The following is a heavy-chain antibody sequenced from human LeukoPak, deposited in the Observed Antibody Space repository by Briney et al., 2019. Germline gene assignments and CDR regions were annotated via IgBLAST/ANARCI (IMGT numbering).Heavy chain of an antibody. CDR1: GGSLSGYY. Sequence: ETVSLTCAVSGGSLSGYYWTWVRQAPGKGLEWVSGISSSDGRAYYADSVKGRFTISRDNSKNTVYLEMNSLRAEDTAVYWCAKVAIVSTIRFNYFDYWGQGILVTVSS. J-gene: IGHJ4*02. D-gene: IGHD5/OR15-5a*01. CDR3: AKVAIVSTIRFNYFDY. CDR2: ISSSDGRA. V-gene: IGHV3-23*01.